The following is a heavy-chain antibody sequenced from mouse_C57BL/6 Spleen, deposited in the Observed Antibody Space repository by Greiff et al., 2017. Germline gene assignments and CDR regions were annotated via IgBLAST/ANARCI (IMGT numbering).Heavy chain of an antibody. V-gene: IGHV1-82*01. CDR1: GYAFSSSW. J-gene: IGHJ4*01. CDR2: IYPGDGDT. Sequence: QVQLKQSGPELVKPGASVKISCKASGYAFSSSWMNWVKQRPGKGLEWIGRIYPGDGDTNYNGKFKGKATLTADKSSSTAYMQLSSLTSEDSAVYFCAREKGYDYDGDYAMDYWGQGTSVTVSS. CDR3: AREKGYDYDGDYAMDY. D-gene: IGHD2-4*01.